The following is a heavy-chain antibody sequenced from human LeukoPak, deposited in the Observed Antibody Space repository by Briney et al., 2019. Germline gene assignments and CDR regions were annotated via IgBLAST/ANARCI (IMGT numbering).Heavy chain of an antibody. Sequence: GRSLRLSCAASGFTFSSYGMHWVRQAPGKGLEWVAVISYDGSSQYSADSVKGRFTVSRDNSKNTLFLQMNSLRPEDTAVYYCAKDSCSTTSCYYYYGVDVWGQGTTVTVSS. CDR3: AKDSCSTTSCYYYYGVDV. CDR2: ISYDGSSQ. CDR1: GFTFSSYG. D-gene: IGHD2-2*01. J-gene: IGHJ6*02. V-gene: IGHV3-30*18.